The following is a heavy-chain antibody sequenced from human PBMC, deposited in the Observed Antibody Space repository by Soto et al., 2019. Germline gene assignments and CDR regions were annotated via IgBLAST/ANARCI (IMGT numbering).Heavy chain of an antibody. CDR2: MTSDGRTT. J-gene: IGHJ4*02. CDR1: GFAFGNYW. CDR3: ATAEVDY. V-gene: IGHV3-74*03. Sequence: GGSLRLSCTASGFAFGNYWMHWVRQPPGKGPEWVSRMTSDGRTTQYADSVKGRFTVSRDNAKNTLYLQMNSLRAEDTAVYYCATAEVDYWGPGTLVTVSS.